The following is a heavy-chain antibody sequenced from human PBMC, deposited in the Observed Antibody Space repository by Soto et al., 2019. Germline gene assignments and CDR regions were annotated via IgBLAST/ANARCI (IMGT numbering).Heavy chain of an antibody. V-gene: IGHV4-4*02. Sequence: QVQLQESGPGVVKPSGTLSLTCAVSGDSISSGGWWSWVRQPPGKGLEWIGGSYHSGSTNYNPSLKSRVSISVDKSKNHFALNLNSVNAEDTAIYYCAEDGRNCYNLFYWGQGTRVTVSS. D-gene: IGHD2-21*01. J-gene: IGHJ4*02. CDR1: GDSISSGGW. CDR2: SYHSGST. CDR3: AEDGRNCYNLFY.